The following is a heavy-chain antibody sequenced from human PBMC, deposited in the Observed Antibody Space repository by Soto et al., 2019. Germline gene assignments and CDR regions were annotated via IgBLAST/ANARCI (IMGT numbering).Heavy chain of an antibody. CDR3: ARQLDSSGYYWSI. V-gene: IGHV5-51*01. J-gene: IGHJ3*02. D-gene: IGHD3-22*01. Sequence: PGESLQVACKGSGYSFTSYWIGWVRQMPGKGLEWMGIIYPGDSDTRYSPSFQGQVTISADKSISTAYLQWSSLKASDTAMYYCARQLDSSGYYWSIWGQGTMVTVSS. CDR1: GYSFTSYW. CDR2: IYPGDSDT.